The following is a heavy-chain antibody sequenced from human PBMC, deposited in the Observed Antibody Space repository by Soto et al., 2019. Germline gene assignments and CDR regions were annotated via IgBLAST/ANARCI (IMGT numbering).Heavy chain of an antibody. J-gene: IGHJ4*02. D-gene: IGHD4-17*01. CDR2: IYWDDEK. Sequence: QITLKESGPTLVKPTQTLTLTCTFSGFSRRNSGLGVGWIRQPPGKALEWLALIYWDDEKRYSPSLKSRLTITKDTSKKPVVLTMTNMDPFYTATYYCAHLTTGGFYFDYWGQGTLVTVSS. CDR1: GFSRRNSGLG. CDR3: AHLTTGGFYFDY. V-gene: IGHV2-5*02.